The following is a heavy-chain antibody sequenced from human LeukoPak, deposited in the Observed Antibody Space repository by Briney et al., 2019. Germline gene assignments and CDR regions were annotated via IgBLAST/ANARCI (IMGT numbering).Heavy chain of an antibody. CDR1: GYTFTGYY. J-gene: IGHJ3*02. CDR2: INPNSGGT. CDR3: ARHMGRGGYSYAFDI. V-gene: IGHV1-2*02. D-gene: IGHD5-18*01. Sequence: GASVKVSCKASGYTFTGYYMHWVRQAPGQGLEWMGWINPNSGGTNYAQKFQGRVTMTRDTSISTAYMELSRLRSDDTAVYYCARHMGRGGYSYAFDIWGQGTMVTVSS.